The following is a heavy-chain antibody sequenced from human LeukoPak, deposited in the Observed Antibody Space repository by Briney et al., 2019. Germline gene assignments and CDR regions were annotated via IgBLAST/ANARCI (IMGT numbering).Heavy chain of an antibody. J-gene: IGHJ4*02. CDR3: ARLSGSPSKFDY. Sequence: SETLSLTCTVSGGSISGHYWSWIRQPPGKGLEWTGYIYYSGSTNYNPSLKSRVTISVDTSKNQFSLKPSSVTAADTAVYYCARLSGSPSKFDYWGQGTLVTVFS. CDR1: GGSISGHY. CDR2: IYYSGST. D-gene: IGHD1-26*01. V-gene: IGHV4-59*08.